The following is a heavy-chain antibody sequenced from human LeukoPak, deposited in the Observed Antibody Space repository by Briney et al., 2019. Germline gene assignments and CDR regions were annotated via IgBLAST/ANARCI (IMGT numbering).Heavy chain of an antibody. D-gene: IGHD4-17*01. Sequence: TGGSLRLSCVASGFTFSDYRMTWVRQAPGKGLEWIAYISNDLTTIHYAASVKGRFTISRDNAWNSLYLQLDSLRAEDSSVYYCARPTTVTTISADAFDIWGQGTMVTVSS. V-gene: IGHV3-48*04. CDR2: ISNDLTTI. CDR3: ARPTTVTTISADAFDI. J-gene: IGHJ3*02. CDR1: GFTFSDYR.